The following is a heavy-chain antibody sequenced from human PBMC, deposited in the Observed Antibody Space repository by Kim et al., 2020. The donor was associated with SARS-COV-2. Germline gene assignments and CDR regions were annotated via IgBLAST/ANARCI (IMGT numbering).Heavy chain of an antibody. V-gene: IGHV4-59*01. Sequence: SETLSLTCTVSGGSISSYYWSWIRQPPGKGLEWIGYIYYSGSTNYNPSLKSRVTISVDTSKNQFSLKLSSVTAADTAVYYCARDTLGASHFDYWGQGTLVTVSS. CDR3: ARDTLGASHFDY. CDR1: GGSISSYY. J-gene: IGHJ4*02. CDR2: IYYSGST. D-gene: IGHD1-26*01.